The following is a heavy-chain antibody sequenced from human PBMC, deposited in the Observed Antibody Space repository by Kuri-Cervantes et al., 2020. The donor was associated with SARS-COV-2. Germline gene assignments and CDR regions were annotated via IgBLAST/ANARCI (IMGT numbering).Heavy chain of an antibody. CDR3: ARASVRGIIITYHSYGMDV. V-gene: IGHV1-2*04. CDR1: GYTFTGYY. CDR2: INPNSGGT. D-gene: IGHD3-10*01. Sequence: ASVKVSCKASGYTFTGYYMRWGRQAPGQGLEWMGWINPNSGGTNYAQKFQGWVTMTRDTSISTAYMELSRLRSDDTAVYYCARASVRGIIITYHSYGMDVWGQGTTVTVSS. J-gene: IGHJ6*02.